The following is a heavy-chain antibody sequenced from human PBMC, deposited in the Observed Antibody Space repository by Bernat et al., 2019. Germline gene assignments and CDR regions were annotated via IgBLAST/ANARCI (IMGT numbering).Heavy chain of an antibody. V-gene: IGHV3-23*01. D-gene: IGHD3-10*01. J-gene: IGHJ3*02. CDR2: ISGKGDDT. CDR3: ATPLRRGFMDAFDI. Sequence: EVQLLESGGGLVQPGGSLRLSCAASGFTISSYAMSWVRQAPGKGLEWVSVISGKGDDTSYADSEKGRFTISRDKSKNTLYLQLNSLRAEDTAKYYCATPLRRGFMDAFDIWGQGTMVTVSS. CDR1: GFTISSYA.